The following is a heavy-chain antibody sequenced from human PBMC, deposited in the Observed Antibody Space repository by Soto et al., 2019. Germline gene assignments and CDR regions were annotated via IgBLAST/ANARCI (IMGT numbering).Heavy chain of an antibody. J-gene: IGHJ2*01. CDR3: ARLARGWQYYHFDF. Sequence: SETLSLTCAVYGGSFSPYFWSWIRQPPGKGLEWIGEINHSGSTNYNPSLTRRATLSVDTSKNQVSLKLTSVTAADTAVYYCARLARGWQYYHFDFGGRGTPVTVPS. CDR2: INHSGST. D-gene: IGHD6-19*01. V-gene: IGHV4-34*01. CDR1: GGSFSPYF.